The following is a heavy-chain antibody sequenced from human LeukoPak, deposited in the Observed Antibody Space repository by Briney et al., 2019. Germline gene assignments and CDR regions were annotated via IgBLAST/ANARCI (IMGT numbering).Heavy chain of an antibody. V-gene: IGHV1-8*01. J-gene: IGHJ6*03. CDR3: ASLSSVTPYYYYYYMDV. D-gene: IGHD4-11*01. CDR2: MNPNSGNT. CDR1: GYTFTSYD. Sequence: ASVKVSCKASGYTFTSYDINWVRQATGQGLEWMGWMNPNSGNTGYAQKFQGRVTMTRNTSISTAYTELSSLRSEDTAVYYCASLSSVTPYYYYYYMDVWGKGTTVTVSS.